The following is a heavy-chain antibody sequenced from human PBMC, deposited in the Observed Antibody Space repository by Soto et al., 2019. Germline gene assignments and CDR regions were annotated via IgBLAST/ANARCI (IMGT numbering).Heavy chain of an antibody. V-gene: IGHV3-23*01. CDR3: AKASTAYIQISGTDV. Sequence: EVQLLESGGGLVHPGGSLRLSCAASGFTFGSYAMSWVRQAPGKGLEWVSSISGSATSTYYADSVKGRFTISRDSSKNTLYLQLNSLRAENTAIYYCAKASTAYIQISGTDVWGQGTTVTVSS. J-gene: IGHJ6*02. CDR1: GFTFGSYA. D-gene: IGHD1-1*01. CDR2: ISGSATST.